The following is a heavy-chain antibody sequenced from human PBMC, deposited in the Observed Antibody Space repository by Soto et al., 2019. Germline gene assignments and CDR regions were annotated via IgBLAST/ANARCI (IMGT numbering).Heavy chain of an antibody. CDR3: PTLGLYYYHNSRSDY. Sequence: GGSLRLSCAASGFTFSSYGMHWVRQAPGKGLEWVAVIWYDGSNKYYADSVKGRFTISRDNSKNTLYLQMNSLRAEDTAVYYSPTLGLYYYHNSRSDYWAQGTLVTVSS. J-gene: IGHJ4*02. V-gene: IGHV3-33*01. CDR2: IWYDGSNK. CDR1: GFTFSSYG. D-gene: IGHD3-22*01.